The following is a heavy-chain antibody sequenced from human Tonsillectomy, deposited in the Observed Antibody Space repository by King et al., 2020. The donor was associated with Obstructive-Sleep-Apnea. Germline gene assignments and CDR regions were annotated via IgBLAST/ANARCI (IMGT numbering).Heavy chain of an antibody. Sequence: QLQESGPGLVKPSETLSLTCAVSGASISNYYWTWIRQPPGKGLEWVGYVYDSGTTDYNPSLKSRVTISVDTSKNQFSLKLSSVTAADTAIYYCARTLSTINWFDPWVQGTLVTVSS. D-gene: IGHD3-3*01. CDR3: ARTLSTINWFDP. V-gene: IGHV4-59*08. J-gene: IGHJ5*02. CDR2: VYDSGTT. CDR1: GASISNYY.